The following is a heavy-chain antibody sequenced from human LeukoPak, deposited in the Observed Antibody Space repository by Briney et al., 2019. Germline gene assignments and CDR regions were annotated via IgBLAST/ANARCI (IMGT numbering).Heavy chain of an antibody. D-gene: IGHD3-10*01. Sequence: PGGSLRLSCAASGFTFSAYTMHWVRQAPGKGLEWVAVISYDGSNKYYADSVKGRFTISRDNSKNTLYLQMNSLRAEDTAVYYCAKAQWDYGSGSTSPFYFDYWGQGTLVTVSS. V-gene: IGHV3-30*04. CDR2: ISYDGSNK. CDR3: AKAQWDYGSGSTSPFYFDY. J-gene: IGHJ4*02. CDR1: GFTFSAYT.